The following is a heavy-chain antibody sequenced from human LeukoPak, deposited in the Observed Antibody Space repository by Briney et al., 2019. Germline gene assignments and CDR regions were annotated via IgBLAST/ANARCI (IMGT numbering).Heavy chain of an antibody. CDR2: INPNSGGT. J-gene: IGHJ3*02. V-gene: IGHV1-2*02. D-gene: IGHD1-26*01. Sequence: GASVKVSCKASGYSFTGYYMQWVREAPGQGLEWMVWINPNSGGTNYAQKFQGRVTMTRDTSISTAYMELSRLRSDDTAVYYCARGYEEWELLLGAFDIWGQGTMVTVSS. CDR1: GYSFTGYY. CDR3: ARGYEEWELLLGAFDI.